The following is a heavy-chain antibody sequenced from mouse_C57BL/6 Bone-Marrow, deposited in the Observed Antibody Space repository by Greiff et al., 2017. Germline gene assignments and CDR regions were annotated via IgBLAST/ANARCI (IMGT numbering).Heavy chain of an antibody. CDR1: VFTFSSYG. V-gene: IGHV5-6*01. Sequence: EVHLVESGGDLVKPGGSLKLSCAASVFTFSSYGMSWVRQTPDKRLEWVATISSGGSYTYYPDSVKGRFTISRDNAKNTLYLQMSSLKSEDTAMYYCARQGGWKGYWGQVTTLTVSS. CDR2: ISSGGSYT. CDR3: ARQGGWKGY. J-gene: IGHJ2*01. D-gene: IGHD2-3*01.